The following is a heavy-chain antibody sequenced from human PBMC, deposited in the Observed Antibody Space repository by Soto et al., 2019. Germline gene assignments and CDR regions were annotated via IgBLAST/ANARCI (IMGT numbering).Heavy chain of an antibody. J-gene: IGHJ4*02. V-gene: IGHV3-30-3*01. CDR1: GFTFSYYA. CDR3: VRDRGHNAGYYELFAY. D-gene: IGHD3-9*01. CDR2: ISYDGSDI. Sequence: QVQLVESGGGVVQPGRSLRLSCAASGFTFSYYAMHWVRQAPGKGLEGVAVISYDGSDIVYADSVKGRFTISRDNSKNTLFLQMNSLRAEDTAVYFCVRDRGHNAGYYELFAYWGQGTLVSVSS.